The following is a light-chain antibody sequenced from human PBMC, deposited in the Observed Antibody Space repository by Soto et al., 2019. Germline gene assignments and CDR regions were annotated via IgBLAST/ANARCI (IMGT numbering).Light chain of an antibody. Sequence: DIQMTQSPSFVSASVGDRVTITCRASQIISSWLAWYQQKPGKAPKLLIYKASTLKSGVPSRFSGSGSGTEFTLTISSLQPDDFATYYCQHYNSYSEAFGQGTKVDIK. CDR2: KAS. CDR1: QIISSW. J-gene: IGKJ1*01. CDR3: QHYNSYSEA. V-gene: IGKV1-5*03.